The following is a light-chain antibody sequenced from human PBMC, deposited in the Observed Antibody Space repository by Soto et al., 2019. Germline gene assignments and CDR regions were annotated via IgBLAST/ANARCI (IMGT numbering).Light chain of an antibody. CDR1: SGHSSYA. V-gene: IGLV4-69*01. CDR2: LNSDGSH. Sequence: QPVLTQSPSASASLGASVKLTCTLSSGHSSYAIAWHQQQPEKGPRFLMKLNSDGSHSKGDGIPDRFSGSSSGAERYLTISSLQSEDEADYYCQTWGTGTLFGGVTQLTVL. J-gene: IGLJ2*01. CDR3: QTWGTGTL.